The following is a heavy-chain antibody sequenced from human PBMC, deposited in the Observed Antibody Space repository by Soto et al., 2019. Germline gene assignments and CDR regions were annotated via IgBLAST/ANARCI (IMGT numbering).Heavy chain of an antibody. V-gene: IGHV1-2*02. CDR2: INPNSGGT. CDR3: ARATQPLPRYCSGGSCYSYYYYGMDV. CDR1: GYTFTGYY. J-gene: IGHJ6*02. Sequence: QVQLVQSGAEVKKPGASVKVSCKASGYTFTGYYMHWVRQAPGQGLEWMGWINPNSGGTNYAQKFQGTVTMTRDTSISTAYMELSRLRSDDTAVYYCARATQPLPRYCSGGSCYSYYYYGMDVWGQGTTVTVSS. D-gene: IGHD2-15*01.